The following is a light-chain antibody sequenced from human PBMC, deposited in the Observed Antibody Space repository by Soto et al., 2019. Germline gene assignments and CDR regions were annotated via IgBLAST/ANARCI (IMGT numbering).Light chain of an antibody. CDR1: QSVSSSY. Sequence: EFVLTQSPGTLSLSPGERATLSCRASQSVSSSYLAWYQQKPGQAPRLLIYGASSRATGIPDRFSGSGSGTDFTLTISRLEPEDFAVYYCQQFSSYPLTFGGGTKVDI. CDR2: GAS. CDR3: QQFSSYPLT. J-gene: IGKJ4*01. V-gene: IGKV3-20*01.